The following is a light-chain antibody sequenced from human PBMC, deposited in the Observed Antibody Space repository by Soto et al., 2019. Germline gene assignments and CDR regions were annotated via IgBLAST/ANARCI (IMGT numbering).Light chain of an antibody. Sequence: QAVVTQPASVSGSPGQSITISCTGTSSDVGGYNYVSWYQQHPGKAPKLMIYDVSNRPSGVSYRFSGSKSGDTASLTISGLQAEDEADYYCSSYTSSRARVFGGGTKLTVL. V-gene: IGLV2-14*01. CDR1: SSDVGGYNY. J-gene: IGLJ2*01. CDR2: DVS. CDR3: SSYTSSRARV.